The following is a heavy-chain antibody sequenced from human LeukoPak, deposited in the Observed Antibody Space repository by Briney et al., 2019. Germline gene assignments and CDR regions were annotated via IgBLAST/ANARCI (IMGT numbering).Heavy chain of an antibody. CDR1: GGSISSYY. J-gene: IGHJ5*02. CDR3: ARGFQGNTGNWFDP. V-gene: IGHV4-59*01. Sequence: SETLSLTCTVSGGSISSYYWSWIRQPPGKGLEWIGYIYYSGSTNYNPSLKSRVTISVDTSKNQFSLKLSSVTAADTAVHYCARGFQGNTGNWFDPWGQGTLVTVSS. D-gene: IGHD4-23*01. CDR2: IYYSGST.